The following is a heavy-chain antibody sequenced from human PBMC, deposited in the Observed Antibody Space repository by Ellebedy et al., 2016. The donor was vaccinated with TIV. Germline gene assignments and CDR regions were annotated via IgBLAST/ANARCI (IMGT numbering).Heavy chain of an antibody. D-gene: IGHD6-13*01. CDR2: IYYSGST. J-gene: IGHJ4*02. CDR3: ASSRYSSSWYNY. Sequence: MPSETLSLTCTVSGGSISSHYWSWIRQPPGKGLEWIGYIYYSGSTNYNPSLKSRVTISVDTSKNQFSLKLSSVTAADTAVYYCASSRYSSSWYNYWGQGTLVTVSS. CDR1: GGSISSHY. V-gene: IGHV4-59*08.